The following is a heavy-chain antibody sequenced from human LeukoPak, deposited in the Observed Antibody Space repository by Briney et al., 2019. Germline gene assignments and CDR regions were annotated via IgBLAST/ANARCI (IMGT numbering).Heavy chain of an antibody. CDR3: ARERIAAAGTFDP. CDR1: GGTFSSYA. Sequence: ASVKVSCKASGGTFSSYAISWVRQAPGQGLEWMGGINPNSGGTNYAQKFQGRVTMTRDTSISTAYMELSRLRSDDTAVYYCARERIAAAGTFDPWGQGTLVTVSS. V-gene: IGHV1-2*02. D-gene: IGHD6-13*01. CDR2: INPNSGGT. J-gene: IGHJ5*02.